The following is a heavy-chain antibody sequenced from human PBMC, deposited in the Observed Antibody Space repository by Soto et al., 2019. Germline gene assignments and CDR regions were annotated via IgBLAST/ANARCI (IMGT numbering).Heavy chain of an antibody. D-gene: IGHD6-19*01. V-gene: IGHV3-15*01. J-gene: IGHJ6*03. Sequence: GGSLRLSCAASGFTFSNAWMSWVRQAPGKGLEWVGRIKSKTDGGTTDYAEPVKGRFTISRDDSKNTLYLQMNSLKTEDTAVYYCTTGSGWPYYYYYMDVWGKGTTVTVSS. CDR1: GFTFSNAW. CDR2: IKSKTDGGTT. CDR3: TTGSGWPYYYYYMDV.